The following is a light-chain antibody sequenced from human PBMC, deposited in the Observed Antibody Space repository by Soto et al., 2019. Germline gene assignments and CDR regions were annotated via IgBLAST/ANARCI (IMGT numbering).Light chain of an antibody. J-gene: IGLJ1*01. CDR3: QSYDSSLSGYV. CDR2: GNS. V-gene: IGLV1-40*01. CDR1: GSNIGAGYD. Sequence: QAVVTQPPSVSGARGQRVTISCTGSGSNIGAGYDVHWYQQLPGTAPKLLIYGNSNRPSGVPDRFSGSKSGTSASLAITGLQAEDEADYYCQSYDSSLSGYVFGTGTKLTVL.